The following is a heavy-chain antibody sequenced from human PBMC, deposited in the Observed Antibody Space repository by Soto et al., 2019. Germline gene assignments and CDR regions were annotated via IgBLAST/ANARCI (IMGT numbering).Heavy chain of an antibody. CDR1: GYTFINYY. V-gene: IGHV1-46*01. CDR2: FNPTSGST. J-gene: IGHJ4*02. D-gene: IGHD6-13*01. Sequence: QVQLVQSGAEVKKPGASVKLSCKASGYTFINYYIHWVRQAPGQGLEWMGIFNPTSGSTNYAQKLQGRVTLTMDTSTRTVYMELGSLRFDDTAVYYCARDLAAGDYWGQGTLVTVSS. CDR3: ARDLAAGDY.